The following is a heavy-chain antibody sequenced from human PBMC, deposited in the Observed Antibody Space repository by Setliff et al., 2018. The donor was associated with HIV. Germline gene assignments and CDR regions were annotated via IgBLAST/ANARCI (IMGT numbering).Heavy chain of an antibody. J-gene: IGHJ4*02. V-gene: IGHV3-30*02. Sequence: PGGSLRLSCAASGFTFRLYGMHWVRRAPGKGLEWVASIEFDGKNEYYADSVKGRFTISRDNSKSTLYLQMNSLRAEDTAVYYCAREEISYYFDYWGQGTLVTVSS. CDR1: GFTFRLYG. CDR3: AREEISYYFDY. CDR2: IEFDGKNE.